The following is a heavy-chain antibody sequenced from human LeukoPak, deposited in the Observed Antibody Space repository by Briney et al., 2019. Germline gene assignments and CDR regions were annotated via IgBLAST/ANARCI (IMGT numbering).Heavy chain of an antibody. CDR3: ARDHSSGWYSDYFDY. J-gene: IGHJ4*02. CDR1: GFTFSNYA. CDR2: ISYDGRNQ. D-gene: IGHD6-19*01. V-gene: IGHV3-30*04. Sequence: PGGSLRLSCAASGFTFSNYAMHWVRQAPGKGLEWVAVISYDGRNQYYADSVKGRFTISRDNSKNTLYLQMNSLRAEDTAVYYCARDHSSGWYSDYFDYWGQGTLVTVSS.